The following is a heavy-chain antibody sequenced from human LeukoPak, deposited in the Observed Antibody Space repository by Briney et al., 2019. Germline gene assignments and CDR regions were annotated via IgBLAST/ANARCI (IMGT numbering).Heavy chain of an antibody. J-gene: IGHJ4*02. D-gene: IGHD1-20*01. CDR3: ASGVLTGTGFDY. CDR2: ISAYNGNT. Sequence: ASVKVSCKASGSTFTSYGISLVREAPGQGLEWMGWISAYNGNTNYAQKLQGRVTMTTDTSTSTAYMELRSLRSDDTAVYYCASGVLTGTGFDYWGQGTLVTVSS. V-gene: IGHV1-18*01. CDR1: GSTFTSYG.